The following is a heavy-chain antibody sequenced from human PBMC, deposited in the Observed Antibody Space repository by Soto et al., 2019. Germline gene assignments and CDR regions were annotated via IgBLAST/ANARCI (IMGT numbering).Heavy chain of an antibody. CDR3: GREYSAWPLAYGLNV. CDR1: GFTFSTYS. D-gene: IGHD5-12*01. V-gene: IGHV3-21*01. Sequence: GGSLRLSCVGSGFTFSTYSINWVRQAPGKGLEWVSSISSRSDIYYADSVKGRFTISRDNAKNSVSLQMNSLRAEDTAVYYCGREYSAWPLAYGLNVWGQGTTVTASS. CDR2: ISSRSDI. J-gene: IGHJ6*02.